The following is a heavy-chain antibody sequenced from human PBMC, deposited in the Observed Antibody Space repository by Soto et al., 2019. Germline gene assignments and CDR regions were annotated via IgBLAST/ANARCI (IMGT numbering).Heavy chain of an antibody. CDR3: ARGSNHFDY. V-gene: IGHV3-74*01. Sequence: EVQLVESGGGLVQPGGSLRLSCAASGFTFSPFWMHWVRQVPGKGPVWVSRINSDGNSTSYADSVKGRFTISRDNAKNTLYLHMNSLRAEDTAVYYCARGSNHFDYWGQGTLVNVSS. CDR1: GFTFSPFW. D-gene: IGHD4-4*01. J-gene: IGHJ4*02. CDR2: INSDGNST.